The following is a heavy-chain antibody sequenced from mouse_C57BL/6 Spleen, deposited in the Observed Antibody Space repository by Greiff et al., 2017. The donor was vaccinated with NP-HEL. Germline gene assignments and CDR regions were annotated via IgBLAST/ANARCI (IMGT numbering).Heavy chain of an antibody. CDR2: INPSTGGT. CDR1: GYSFTGYY. CDR3: ARGGSWFAY. V-gene: IGHV1-42*01. Sequence: VQLQQSGPELVKPGASVKISCKASGYSFTGYYMNWVKQSPETSLEWIGEINPSTGGTTYNQKFKAKATLTVDKSSSTAYMQLKSLTSEDSAVYYCARGGSWFAYWGQGTLVTVSA. J-gene: IGHJ3*01.